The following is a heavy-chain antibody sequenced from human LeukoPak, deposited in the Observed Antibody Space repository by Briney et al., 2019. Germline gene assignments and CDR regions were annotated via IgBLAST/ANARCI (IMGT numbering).Heavy chain of an antibody. D-gene: IGHD3-10*01. CDR3: AKPDGSGSYALN. V-gene: IGHV3-30*18. CDR1: GFTFSSYG. J-gene: IGHJ4*02. CDR2: ISSDGDDK. Sequence: GGSLRLSCAASGFTFSSYGMHWVRQAPGKGLEWVALISSDGDDKYYADSVKGRFTISRDNSKNTLYLQMNSLRTEDTAMYYCAKPDGSGSYALNWGQGTLVTVSS.